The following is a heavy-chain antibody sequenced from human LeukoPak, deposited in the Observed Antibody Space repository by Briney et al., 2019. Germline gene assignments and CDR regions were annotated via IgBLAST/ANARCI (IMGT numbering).Heavy chain of an antibody. J-gene: IGHJ6*02. V-gene: IGHV3-30*04. Sequence: HPGRSLRLSCAASGFTFSSYAVHWVRQAPGKGLEWVAVISHDGSNKYYADSVKGRFTISRDNSKNTLYLQMNSLRAEDTAVYYCARVQSYYYGMDVWGQGTTVAVSS. CDR2: ISHDGSNK. CDR1: GFTFSSYA. CDR3: ARVQSYYYGMDV.